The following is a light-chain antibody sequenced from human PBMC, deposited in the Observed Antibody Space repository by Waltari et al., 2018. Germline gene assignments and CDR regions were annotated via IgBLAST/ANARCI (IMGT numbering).Light chain of an antibody. J-gene: IGKJ4*01. Sequence: EIVMTQSPETLSVSPGQRVTLSCRASQNIDASLAWHQQRLGQAPRVLISGASYRVTGIPDRFSGGGSGTEFTLTISSLQSEDVAIYYCQQFHTWPLTFGGGTKVEIK. V-gene: IGKV3-15*01. CDR1: QNIDAS. CDR2: GAS. CDR3: QQFHTWPLT.